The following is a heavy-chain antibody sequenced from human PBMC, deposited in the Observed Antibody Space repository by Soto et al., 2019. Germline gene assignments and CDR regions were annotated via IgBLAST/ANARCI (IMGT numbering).Heavy chain of an antibody. V-gene: IGHV3-21*06. CDR1: GFTITRYS. CDR3: ARESEDLTSNFDY. Sequence: EVQLVESGGGLVKPAGSLRLSCAASGFTITRYSMNWVRQAPAKGLEWVSSISSTTNYIYYGASMKGLFTISRDNAKNSLYLEMNSLRAEDTAVYYCARESEDLTSNFDYWGQGTLVSVAS. J-gene: IGHJ4*02. CDR2: ISSTTNYI.